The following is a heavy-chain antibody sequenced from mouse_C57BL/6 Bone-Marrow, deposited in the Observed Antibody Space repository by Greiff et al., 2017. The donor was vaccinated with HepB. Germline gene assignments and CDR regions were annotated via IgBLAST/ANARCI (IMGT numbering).Heavy chain of an antibody. CDR3: ARLNYSILFAY. Sequence: QVQLQQPGAELVKPGASVKLSCKASGYTFTSYCMHWVKQRPGQGLEWIGMIHPNSGSTNYNEKFKSKATLTVDKSSSTAYMQLSSLTSEDSAVYYCARLNYSILFAYWGQGTLVTVSA. CDR1: GYTFTSYC. J-gene: IGHJ3*01. CDR2: IHPNSGST. D-gene: IGHD2-5*01. V-gene: IGHV1-64*01.